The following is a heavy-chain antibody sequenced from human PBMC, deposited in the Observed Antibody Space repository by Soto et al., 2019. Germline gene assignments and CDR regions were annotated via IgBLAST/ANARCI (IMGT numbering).Heavy chain of an antibody. CDR3: AKALSLIDY. CDR2: ISYDGSNK. J-gene: IGHJ4*02. V-gene: IGHV3-30*18. CDR1: GFTFSSYG. Sequence: GGSLRLSCAASGFTFSSYGMHWVRQAPGKGLEWVAVISYDGSNKYYADSVKGRFTISRDNSKNTLYLQMNSLRAEDTAVYYCAKALSLIDYWGQGTLVTVSS.